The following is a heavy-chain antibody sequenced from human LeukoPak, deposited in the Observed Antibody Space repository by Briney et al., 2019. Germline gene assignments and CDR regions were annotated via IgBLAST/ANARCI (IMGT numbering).Heavy chain of an antibody. CDR1: GGSFSGYY. CDR2: INQSGST. V-gene: IGHV4-34*01. J-gene: IGHJ6*03. CDR3: ARGLKHFAPYYYYMDV. Sequence: SETLSLTCAVSGGSFSGYYWSWIRQPPGKGLEWVGEINQSGSTNYNPSLESRVTILVDTSKNQLSLKLSSVTAADTAVYYCARGLKHFAPYYYYMDVWGKGTTVTVSS.